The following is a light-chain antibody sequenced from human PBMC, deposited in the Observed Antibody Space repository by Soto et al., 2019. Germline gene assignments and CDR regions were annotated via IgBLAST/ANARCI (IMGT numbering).Light chain of an antibody. Sequence: QSALTQPASVSGSPGQSITISCTGTSSDVGGYTYVSWYQQHPGKAPKLMIYDVSTRPSGVSNRFSGSKSGNTASLTISGLQAEDEADYDCSSYTSSSTLLYVFGTGTKLTVL. CDR2: DVS. CDR1: SSDVGGYTY. V-gene: IGLV2-14*01. J-gene: IGLJ1*01. CDR3: SSYTSSSTLLYV.